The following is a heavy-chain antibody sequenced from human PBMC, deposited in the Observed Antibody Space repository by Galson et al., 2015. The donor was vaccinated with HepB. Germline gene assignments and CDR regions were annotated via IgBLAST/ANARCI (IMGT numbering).Heavy chain of an antibody. CDR3: ARERGAGWYEGNDY. CDR2: ISHDGRNT. Sequence: SLRLSCAASGFTFSSYSIHWVREAPGKGLEWVAIISHDGRNTYYAYSVKGRFTISRDNSRNTLYLQMNGLRSDDTAVYYCARERGAGWYEGNDYRGQGTLVVVSS. J-gene: IGHJ4*02. D-gene: IGHD6-19*01. CDR1: GFTFSSYS. V-gene: IGHV3-30*04.